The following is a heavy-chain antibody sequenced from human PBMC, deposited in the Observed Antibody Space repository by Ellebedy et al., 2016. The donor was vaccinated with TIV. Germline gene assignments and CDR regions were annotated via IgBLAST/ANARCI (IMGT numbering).Heavy chain of an antibody. CDR1: GFTFSSYN. CDR3: ARDLHFAFDY. CDR2: ISSNSGNK. V-gene: IGHV3-21*01. Sequence: PGGSLRLSCAASGFTFSSYNMNWVRQAPGKGLEWVSSISSNSGNKYCAYSVEGRFTISRDNARNSLYLQMNSLRAEDTAVYYCARDLHFAFDYWGRGTLVTVSS. J-gene: IGHJ4*02.